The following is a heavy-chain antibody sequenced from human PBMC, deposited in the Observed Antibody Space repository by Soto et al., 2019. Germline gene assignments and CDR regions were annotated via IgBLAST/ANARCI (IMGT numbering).Heavy chain of an antibody. CDR1: GFPFSSYW. J-gene: IGHJ4*02. V-gene: IGHV3-74*01. CDR2: INSDESST. CDR3: ARSTGDY. Sequence: PGGSLRLSCAASGFPFSSYWMLWVRQAPGKGLVWVSRINSDESSTGYADSVKGRFTISRDNAKNTLYLQMNSLRVEDTAVYYCARSTGDYWGQGTLVTVSS. D-gene: IGHD3-9*01.